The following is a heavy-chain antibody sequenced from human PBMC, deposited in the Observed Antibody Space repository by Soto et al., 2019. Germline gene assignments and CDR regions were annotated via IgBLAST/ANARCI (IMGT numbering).Heavy chain of an antibody. J-gene: IGHJ4*02. CDR3: ARGRRYFDY. CDR2: INHSSTT. V-gene: IGHV4-34*01. CDR1: GGSFSGYF. Sequence: QVQLQQWGAGLLKPSETLSLTCAVYGGSFSGYFWTWVRQPPGKGLEWIGEINHSSTTNYNPSLKSRVTISVDTSENQFSLKLSSVTAADTAVYYCARGRRYFDYWGQGTLVTGSS.